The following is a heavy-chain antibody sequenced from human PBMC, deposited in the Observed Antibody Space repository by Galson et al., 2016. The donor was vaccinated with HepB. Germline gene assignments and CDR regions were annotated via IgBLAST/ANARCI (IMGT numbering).Heavy chain of an antibody. J-gene: IGHJ6*02. V-gene: IGHV4-34*01. D-gene: IGHD4-11*01. Sequence: SETLSLTCALHGASLRDYCWSWVRQPPGMGLQWIGEINYVGRTNYSPSLKSRVTISIDMSKNHFSLNLGSVTAADTAIYYCARTVTTVTPHNSNDLDVWGQGTTVTVS. CDR1: GASLRDYC. CDR2: INYVGRT. CDR3: ARTVTTVTPHNSNDLDV.